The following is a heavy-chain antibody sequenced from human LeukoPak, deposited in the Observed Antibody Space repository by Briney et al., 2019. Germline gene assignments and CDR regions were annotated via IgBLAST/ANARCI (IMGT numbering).Heavy chain of an antibody. V-gene: IGHV3-23*01. CDR3: AKEGDWGYYDSSGYHSCWYFDL. D-gene: IGHD3-22*01. J-gene: IGHJ2*01. CDR1: GFTFRTFG. Sequence: GGSLRLSCAASGFTFRTFGMSWVRQAPGKGLEWLSLISGSDGSTSYADSMKGRFTISRDNSKNTLYLQMNSLRAEDTAVYYCAKEGDWGYYDSSGYHSCWYFDLWGRGTLVTVSS. CDR2: ISGSDGST.